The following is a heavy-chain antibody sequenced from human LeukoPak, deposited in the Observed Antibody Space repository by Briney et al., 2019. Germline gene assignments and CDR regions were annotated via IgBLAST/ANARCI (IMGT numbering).Heavy chain of an antibody. J-gene: IGHJ5*02. CDR3: ARVPGWDSSGWHGEDWFDP. CDR1: GFTLSSYS. V-gene: IGHV3-21*01. CDR2: ISSSSSYI. Sequence: GSLRLSCAASGFTLSSYSMNWVRQAPGKGLEWVSSISSSSSYIYYADSVKGRFTISRDNAKNSLYLQVNSLRAEDTAVYYCARVPGWDSSGWHGEDWFDPWGQGTLVTVSS. D-gene: IGHD6-19*01.